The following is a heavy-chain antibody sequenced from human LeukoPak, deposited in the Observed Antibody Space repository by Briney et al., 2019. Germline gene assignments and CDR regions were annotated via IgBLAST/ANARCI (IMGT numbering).Heavy chain of an antibody. CDR3: ARAGGSGSYPNWFDP. CDR1: GGSISSSSYY. Sequence: KPSETLSLTCTVSGGSISSSSYYWGWIRQPPGKGLEWIGSIYYSGSTYYNPSLKSRVTISVDMSKNQFSLKLSSVTAADPAVYYCARAGGSGSYPNWFDPWGQGTLVTVSS. J-gene: IGHJ5*02. CDR2: IYYSGST. D-gene: IGHD3-10*01. V-gene: IGHV4-39*07.